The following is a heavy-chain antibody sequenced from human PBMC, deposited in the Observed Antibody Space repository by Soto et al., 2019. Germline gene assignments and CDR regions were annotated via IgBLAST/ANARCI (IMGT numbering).Heavy chain of an antibody. J-gene: IGHJ4*02. CDR3: ARGPYSRGVGSTNPSQ. V-gene: IGHV4-34*01. CDR1: GGSFSGSC. D-gene: IGHD1-26*01. CDR2: INHSGST. Sequence: SETLSLTCAVYGGSFSGSCWSWIRQPPGKGLEWIGEINHSGSTNYKLSLKSRVTISADTSKSQFSLKLSAVAAAYTVVYYCARGPYSRGVGSTNPSQWGQGTVVTVSS.